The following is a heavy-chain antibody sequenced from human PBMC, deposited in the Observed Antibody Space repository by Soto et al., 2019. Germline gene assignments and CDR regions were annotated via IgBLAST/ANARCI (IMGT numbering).Heavy chain of an antibody. CDR2: ISATGGYT. Sequence: EVQLLESGGGLVQPGGSLRLSCEASGYTFSSYAMRWLRQAPGKGLDWVSVISATGGYTRYADSVKGRFTISRDDSKNTQYLEMNSLRAEETALYFCVRQIGSCTSGDCYFDYWGQGTLVTVSS. CDR3: VRQIGSCTSGDCYFDY. CDR1: GYTFSSYA. V-gene: IGHV3-23*01. D-gene: IGHD2-2*03. J-gene: IGHJ4*02.